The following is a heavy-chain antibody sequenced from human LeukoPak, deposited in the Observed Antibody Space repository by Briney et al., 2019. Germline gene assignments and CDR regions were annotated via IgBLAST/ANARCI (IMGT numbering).Heavy chain of an antibody. V-gene: IGHV3-30*02. J-gene: IGHJ4*02. CDR3: AKYHNCSGGGCYGYFDY. CDR2: IQYDGSLT. Sequence: GGSLRLSCAASGFNFNTQGMHWVRQAPAKGLEWLSFIQYDGSLTYYVDSVRGRFTVSRDNSKNTLYLQMNSLRAGDTAVYYCAKYHNCSGGGCYGYFDYWGQGTLVTVSS. CDR1: GFNFNTQG. D-gene: IGHD2-15*01.